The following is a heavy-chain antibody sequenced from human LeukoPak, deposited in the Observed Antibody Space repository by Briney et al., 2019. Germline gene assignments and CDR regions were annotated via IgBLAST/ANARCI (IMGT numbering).Heavy chain of an antibody. CDR2: ISWNSGSI. CDR3: AKEYSGSENGMDV. J-gene: IGHJ6*02. Sequence: GGSLRLSCAASGFTFDDYAMHWVRQAPGKGLEWVSGISWNSGSIGYADSVKGRFTISRDNAKNSLYLQMNSLRAEDTALYCCAKEYSGSENGMDVWGQGTLVTVSS. V-gene: IGHV3-9*01. CDR1: GFTFDDYA. D-gene: IGHD1-26*01.